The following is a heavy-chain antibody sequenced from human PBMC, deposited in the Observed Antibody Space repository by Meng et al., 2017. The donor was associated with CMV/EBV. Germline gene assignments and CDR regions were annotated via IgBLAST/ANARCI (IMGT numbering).Heavy chain of an antibody. D-gene: IGHD2-8*02. V-gene: IGHV3-48*04. CDR1: GFTFSSYS. CDR3: ARVGRWSIKADYYWYFDL. CDR2: ISSSSSTI. Sequence: LSLTCAASGFTFSSYSMNWARQAPGKGLEWVSYISSSSSTIYYADSVKGRFTISRDNAKNSLYLQMNSLRAEDTAVYYCARVGRWSIKADYYWYFDLWGRGTLVTVSS. J-gene: IGHJ2*01.